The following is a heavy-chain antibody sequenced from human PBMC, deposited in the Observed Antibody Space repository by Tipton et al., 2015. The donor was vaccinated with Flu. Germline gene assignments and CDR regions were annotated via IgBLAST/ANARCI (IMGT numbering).Heavy chain of an antibody. Sequence: QLVQSGGGLIQPGGSLRLSCAASGLIVSTNYMTWVRQAPGKGLEWVSIIYAGGSTLYGDSVKGRFTISRDKSKNTLYLEMKSLTAEDTAVYYCATSYFYNTCFDVWGQGTTVTVSS. CDR1: GLIVSTNY. J-gene: IGHJ3*01. V-gene: IGHV3-53*01. CDR3: ATSYFYNTCFDV. D-gene: IGHD3-22*01. CDR2: IYAGGST.